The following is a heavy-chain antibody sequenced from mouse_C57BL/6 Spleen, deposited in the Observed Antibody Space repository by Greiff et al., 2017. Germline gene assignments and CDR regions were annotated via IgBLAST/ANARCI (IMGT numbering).Heavy chain of an antibody. D-gene: IGHD1-1*01. J-gene: IGHJ3*01. CDR1: GYTFTSYW. Sequence: QVQLQQPGAERVKCGASVKLLCKASGYTFTSYWKQGVKQRPGQGFVWSGEIDPSDSYTNYNQTFKGTATLAVATSSSTPYLQLSNLTSEDSAVCYCARLITTVGFADWGQGTLVTVSA. CDR3: ARLITTVGFAD. CDR2: IDPSDSYT. V-gene: IGHV1-50*01.